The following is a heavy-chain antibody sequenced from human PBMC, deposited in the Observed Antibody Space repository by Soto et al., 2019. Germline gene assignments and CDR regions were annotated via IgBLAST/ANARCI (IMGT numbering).Heavy chain of an antibody. CDR1: GFTVSSNY. V-gene: IGHV3-53*01. Sequence: GGSLRLSCAASGFTVSSNYMSWVRQAPGKGLEWVSVIYSGGSTYYADSVKGRFTISRDNSKNTLYLQMNSLRAEDTAVYYCASSLGRYSYGSKYFDYWGQGTLVTVSS. D-gene: IGHD5-18*01. J-gene: IGHJ4*02. CDR2: IYSGGST. CDR3: ASSLGRYSYGSKYFDY.